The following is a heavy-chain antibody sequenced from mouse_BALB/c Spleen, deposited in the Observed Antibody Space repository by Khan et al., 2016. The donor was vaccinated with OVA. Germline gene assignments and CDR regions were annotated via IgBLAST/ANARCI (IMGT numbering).Heavy chain of an antibody. D-gene: IGHD2-1*01. CDR2: IFPGTGTT. CDR3: ARGYFGNYEFAY. CDR1: GYTFTNYW. J-gene: IGHJ3*01. V-gene: IGHV1S132*01. Sequence: QVQLQQPGAELVKPGASVKLSCKTSGYTFTNYWIQWVKQRPGQGLGWIGEIFPGTGTTYYNEDFKAKATPTIDTSSSTAYMQLSSLTSEDSAVYFCARGYFGNYEFAYWGQGTLVTVSA.